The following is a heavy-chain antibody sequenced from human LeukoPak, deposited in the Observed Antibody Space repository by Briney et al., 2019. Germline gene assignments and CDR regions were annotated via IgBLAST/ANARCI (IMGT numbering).Heavy chain of an antibody. CDR2: INHSGST. CDR1: GDSMTSSSYY. J-gene: IGHJ6*03. D-gene: IGHD6-13*01. Sequence: SETLSLTCTVSGDSMTSSSYYWGWIRQPPGKGLEWIGEINHSGSTNYNPSLKSRVTISADTSKNQFSLKLSSVTAADTAVYYCARDRGIAAAGYYYYMDVWGKGTTVTISS. V-gene: IGHV4-39*07. CDR3: ARDRGIAAAGYYYYMDV.